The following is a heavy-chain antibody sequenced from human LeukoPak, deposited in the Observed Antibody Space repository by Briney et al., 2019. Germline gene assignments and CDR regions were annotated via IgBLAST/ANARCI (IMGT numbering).Heavy chain of an antibody. J-gene: IGHJ4*02. V-gene: IGHV3-23*01. Sequence: GGSLRLSCAASGFIFSSYGMHWVRQAPGRGLEWVSSIRGSAGNAYYADSVKGRFTISRDDSTNTLYLQMSSLRAEDTAMYYCAKAVGVIYMGIDFWGQGALVTVSS. CDR3: AKAVGVIYMGIDF. CDR1: GFIFSSYG. CDR2: IRGSAGNA. D-gene: IGHD2-21*01.